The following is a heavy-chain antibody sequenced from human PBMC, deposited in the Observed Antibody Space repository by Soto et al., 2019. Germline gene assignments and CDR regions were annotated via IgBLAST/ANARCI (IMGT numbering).Heavy chain of an antibody. Sequence: QVQLQESGPGLVTSSQTLALPCIVSGDSIRSGYYYWNWVRKFPGKGLEWLGYIHHTGITYQNPSHMSRLTMTLDTSVKHFSLKLTSVTSADTAVYFCAAQRIAQGQNDDYWGQGTLVTVSS. D-gene: IGHD1-1*01. V-gene: IGHV4-31*03. J-gene: IGHJ4*02. CDR1: GDSIRSGYYY. CDR2: IHHTGIT. CDR3: AAQRIAQGQNDDY.